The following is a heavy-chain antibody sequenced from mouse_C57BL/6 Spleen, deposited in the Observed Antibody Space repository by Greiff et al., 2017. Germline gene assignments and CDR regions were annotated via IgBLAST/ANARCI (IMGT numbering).Heavy chain of an antibody. Sequence: EVQLQQPGPELLKPGASVKLSCKASGYTFPNYYMTGVKKSPGKGLEWIGEINPTNGGTAYNQKFKGKATVTVDKSASTAYIELRSLTSEDSAGYYCARMGYYSFDVWGTGTTVTVSS. CDR1: GYTFPNYY. J-gene: IGHJ1*03. CDR3: ARMGYYSFDV. CDR2: INPTNGGT. D-gene: IGHD3-1*01. V-gene: IGHV1-26*01.